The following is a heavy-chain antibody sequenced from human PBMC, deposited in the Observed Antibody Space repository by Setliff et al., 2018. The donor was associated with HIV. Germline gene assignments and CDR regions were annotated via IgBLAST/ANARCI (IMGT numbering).Heavy chain of an antibody. CDR2: INHSEIT. CDR3: ARKGVDLYFGVDAFDM. Sequence: SETLSLTCAVYGGSFSGHSWTWIRQPPGKGLEWIGEINHSEITKYNPSLESRVTISLDTSKNQFSLKLTSVTAADTSVYYCARKGVDLYFGVDAFDMWGQGTMVTVSS. V-gene: IGHV4-34*01. J-gene: IGHJ3*02. CDR1: GGSFSGHS. D-gene: IGHD3-10*01.